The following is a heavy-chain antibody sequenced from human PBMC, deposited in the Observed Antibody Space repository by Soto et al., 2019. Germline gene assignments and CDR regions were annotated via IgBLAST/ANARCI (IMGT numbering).Heavy chain of an antibody. CDR1: GYTFTSYG. CDR2: ISAYNGNT. J-gene: IGHJ6*02. V-gene: IGHV1-18*01. CDR3: ARVSGEGDSLGSRYYYYYGMDV. Sequence: QVQLVQSGAEVKKPGASVKVSCKASGYTFTSYGISWVRQAPGQGLEWMGWISAYNGNTNYAQKLQGRGTMTTGTSTSTAYMELRSLRSDDTAVYYCARVSGEGDSLGSRYYYYYGMDVWGQGTTVTVSS. D-gene: IGHD2-15*01.